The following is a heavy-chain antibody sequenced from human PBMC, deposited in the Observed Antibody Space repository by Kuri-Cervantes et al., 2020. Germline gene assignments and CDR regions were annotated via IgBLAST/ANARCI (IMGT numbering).Heavy chain of an antibody. Sequence: SVKVSCKVSGYTFTSYGISWVRQAPGQGLEWMGWISAYNGNTNYAQKLQGRVTMTRNTSISTAYMELSGLRSEDTAVYYCAREGEMARDYFDYWGQGTLVTVSS. CDR2: ISAYNGNT. CDR1: GYTFTSYG. J-gene: IGHJ4*02. D-gene: IGHD5-24*01. V-gene: IGHV1-18*01. CDR3: AREGEMARDYFDY.